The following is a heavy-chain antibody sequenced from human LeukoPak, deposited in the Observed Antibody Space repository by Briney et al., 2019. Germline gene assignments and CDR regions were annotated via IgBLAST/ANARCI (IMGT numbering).Heavy chain of an antibody. Sequence: SETLSLTCTVSGGSISSYYWSWIRQPAGKGLEWIGRIYTGGSTNYNPSLKSRVTMSLDTSKNQFSLKLSSVTAADTAVYYCASLNTSGWCLDYWGQGTLVTVSS. CDR3: ASLNTSGWCLDY. J-gene: IGHJ4*02. CDR2: IYTGGST. V-gene: IGHV4-4*07. CDR1: GGSISSYY. D-gene: IGHD6-19*01.